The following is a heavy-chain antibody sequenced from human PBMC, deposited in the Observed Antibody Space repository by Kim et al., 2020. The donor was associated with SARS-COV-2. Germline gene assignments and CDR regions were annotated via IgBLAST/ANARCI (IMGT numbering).Heavy chain of an antibody. V-gene: IGHV1-3*01. CDR2: INAGNGNT. CDR1: GYTFTSYA. D-gene: IGHD3-22*01. J-gene: IGHJ4*02. Sequence: ASVKVSCKASGYTFTSYAMHWVRQAPGQRLEWMGWINAGNGNTKYSQKFQGRVTITRDTSASTAYMELSSLRSEDTAVYYCARCRRGRTIIAVVWAGVDYWGQGTLVTVSS. CDR3: ARCRRGRTIIAVVWAGVDY.